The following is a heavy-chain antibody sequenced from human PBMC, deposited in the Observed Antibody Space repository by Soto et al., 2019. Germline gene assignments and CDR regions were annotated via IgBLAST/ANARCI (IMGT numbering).Heavy chain of an antibody. Sequence: SETLSLTCAVYGGSFSGYYRSWIRQPPGKGLEWIGEINHSGSTNYNPSLKSRVTILVDTSKNQFSLKLSSVTAADTAVYYCARCFRSQWCDYWGQGTLVTVSS. V-gene: IGHV4-34*01. J-gene: IGHJ4*02. D-gene: IGHD2-15*01. CDR3: ARCFRSQWCDY. CDR2: INHSGST. CDR1: GGSFSGYY.